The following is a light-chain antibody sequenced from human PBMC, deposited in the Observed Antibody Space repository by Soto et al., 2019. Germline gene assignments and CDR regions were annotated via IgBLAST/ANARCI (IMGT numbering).Light chain of an antibody. V-gene: IGKV1-12*01. CDR2: AAS. J-gene: IGKJ4*01. Sequence: DIQMPQSPSAVSAYVGDRVTITCRASQGISRWVAWYQQKPGNAPKLLIYAASSLQSGVPSRFSGTGSGTDFTLTISSLQPDDFATYYCQEADSFPLTFGGGTKVEIK. CDR1: QGISRW. CDR3: QEADSFPLT.